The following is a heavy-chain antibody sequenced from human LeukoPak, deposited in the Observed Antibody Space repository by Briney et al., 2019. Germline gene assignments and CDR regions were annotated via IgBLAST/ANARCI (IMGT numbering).Heavy chain of an antibody. CDR1: GFTFSSYA. V-gene: IGHV3-23*01. CDR3: AKGSLGGPGAFDI. CDR2: ISGSGGST. D-gene: IGHD2-15*01. J-gene: IGHJ3*02. Sequence: GGSLRLSCAASGFTFSSYAMSWVRQAPGKGLEWVSAISGSGGSTYYADSVKGRFTISRDNFKNTLYLQMNSLRAEDTAVYYCAKGSLGGPGAFDIWGQGTMVTVSS.